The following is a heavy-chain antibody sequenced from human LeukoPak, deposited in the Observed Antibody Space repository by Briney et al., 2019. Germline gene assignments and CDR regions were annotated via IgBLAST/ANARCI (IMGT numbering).Heavy chain of an antibody. J-gene: IGHJ4*02. CDR2: IWYDGSNK. CDR1: GFTFSSYG. Sequence: GRSLRLSCAASGFTFSSYGMHWVRQAPGKGLEWVAVIWYDGSNKYYADSVKGRFTISRDNSKNTLYLQMNSLRAEDTAVYYCARERTDSSGLIDYWGQETLVTVSS. V-gene: IGHV3-33*01. D-gene: IGHD3-22*01. CDR3: ARERTDSSGLIDY.